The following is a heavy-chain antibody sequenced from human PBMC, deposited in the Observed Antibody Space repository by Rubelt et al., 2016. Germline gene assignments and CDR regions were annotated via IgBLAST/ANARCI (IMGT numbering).Heavy chain of an antibody. Sequence: VQPGGSLRLSCAASGFTFSSYAMSWVRQAPGKGLEWVSAISGSGVSAYYTDSVKGRLTISRDNSQNTLFLQMNNLRAEDTAVYYCAKDARRSAYWGQGTLVTVSS. D-gene: IGHD2-15*01. CDR2: ISGSGVSA. CDR1: GFTFSSYA. J-gene: IGHJ1*01. CDR3: AKDARRSAY. V-gene: IGHV3-23*01.